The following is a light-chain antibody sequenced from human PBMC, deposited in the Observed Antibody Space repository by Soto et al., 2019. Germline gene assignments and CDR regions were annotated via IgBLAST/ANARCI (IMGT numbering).Light chain of an antibody. Sequence: SYELTQPPSVSLSPGQTARIACSGDAMPNQYAYWYQQKPGQAPILVIYKDNERPSGIPERFSGSNSGTTATLTISGVQAEDEADYYCQSSDRRGTSVVFGEGTKLTVL. CDR3: QSSDRRGTSVV. J-gene: IGLJ2*01. CDR1: AMPNQY. CDR2: KDN. V-gene: IGLV3-25*01.